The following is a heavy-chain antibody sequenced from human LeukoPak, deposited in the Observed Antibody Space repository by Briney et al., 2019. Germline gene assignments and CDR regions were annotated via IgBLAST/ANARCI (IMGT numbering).Heavy chain of an antibody. CDR3: VREGDGYNYRGYAFDI. V-gene: IGHV3-30-3*01. CDR2: TSHDGSNK. D-gene: IGHD5-24*01. Sequence: GGPLRLSCAASGFPFSSYAMHWVRQAPGKGLEWVAITSHDGSNKYYADSVKGRFTISRDTSKNTLYLQVKSLRVEDTAVYYCVREGDGYNYRGYAFDIWGQGTMVTVSS. J-gene: IGHJ3*02. CDR1: GFPFSSYA.